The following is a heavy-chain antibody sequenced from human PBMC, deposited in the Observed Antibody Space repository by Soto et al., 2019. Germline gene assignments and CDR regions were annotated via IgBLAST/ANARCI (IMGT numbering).Heavy chain of an antibody. CDR1: GFTFSSYG. CDR2: ISYDGSNK. V-gene: IGHV3-30*18. CDR3: AKDRGVGAAGYFDY. J-gene: IGHJ4*02. D-gene: IGHD1-26*01. Sequence: QVQLVESGGGVVQPGRSLRLSCAASGFTFSSYGMHWVRQAPGKGLEWVAVISYDGSNKYYADSVKGRFTISRDNSKNTLYLQMNSLRAEDTAVYYCAKDRGVGAAGYFDYWGQGTLVTVSS.